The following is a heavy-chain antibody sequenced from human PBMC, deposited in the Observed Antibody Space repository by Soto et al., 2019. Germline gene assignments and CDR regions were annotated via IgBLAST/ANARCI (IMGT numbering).Heavy chain of an antibody. V-gene: IGHV3-73*01. CDR3: AVPRTGLDP. J-gene: IGHJ5*02. CDR2: IRSKSNNYAT. CDR1: GFTFSGSA. D-gene: IGHD7-27*01. Sequence: GGSLILSCAASGFTFSGSAMHWVRQAPGKGLEWVGRIRSKSNNYATSYAASVKGRFTISREDSKNTTYLQMNSLRTEDTAMYYCAVPRTGLDPWGQGALVTVSS.